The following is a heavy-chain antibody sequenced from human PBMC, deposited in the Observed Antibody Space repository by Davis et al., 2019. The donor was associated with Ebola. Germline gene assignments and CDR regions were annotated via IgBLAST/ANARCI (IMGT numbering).Heavy chain of an antibody. D-gene: IGHD4-17*01. V-gene: IGHV4-34*01. CDR2: INHSGST. CDR1: GGSFSGYY. J-gene: IGHJ4*02. CDR3: ARVLGLTTGY. Sequence: PSETLSLTCAVYGGSFSGYYWSWIRQPPGKGLEWIGEINHSGSTNYNPSLKSRVTISVDTSKNQFSLKLSSVTAADTAVYYCARVLGLTTGYWGQGTLVTVSS.